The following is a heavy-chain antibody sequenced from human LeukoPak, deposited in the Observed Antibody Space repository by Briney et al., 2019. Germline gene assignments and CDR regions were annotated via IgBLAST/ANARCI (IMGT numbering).Heavy chain of an antibody. CDR2: IYTSGST. J-gene: IGHJ4*02. D-gene: IGHD6-19*01. V-gene: IGHV4-59*10. CDR1: GITLSNYG. CDR3: ARTLAVAAYFDF. Sequence: GSLRLSCAVSGITLSNYGMSWVRQAPGKGLEWIGRIYTSGSTNYNPSLKSRVTMSVDTSKDQFSLKLSSVTAADTAVYYCARTLAVAAYFDFWGQGTLVTVSS.